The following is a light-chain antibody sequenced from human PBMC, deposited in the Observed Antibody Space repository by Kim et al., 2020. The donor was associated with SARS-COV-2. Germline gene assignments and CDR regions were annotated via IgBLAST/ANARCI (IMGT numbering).Light chain of an antibody. Sequence: GNTVTISCTRGVDRMASNSGQWYRQRPGSAPATVIYENKYRPSGVPDRFSGSIDRSSNSASLTISGLKNEDESDYYCQSYDSTTVVFGGGTQLTVL. CDR1: VDRMASNS. J-gene: IGLJ2*01. CDR2: ENK. CDR3: QSYDSTTVV. V-gene: IGLV6-57*03.